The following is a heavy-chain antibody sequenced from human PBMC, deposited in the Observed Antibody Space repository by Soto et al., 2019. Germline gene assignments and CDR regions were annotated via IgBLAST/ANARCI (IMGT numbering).Heavy chain of an antibody. CDR3: ARDPWAADY. D-gene: IGHD3-16*01. CDR1: GFTVRTKY. V-gene: IGHV3-66*01. Sequence: ESGGGLVQPGGSLRLSCAASGFTVRTKYMSWVRQAPGKGLEWVAVIYSGGSTFYADSVRGRFTISRDNSKNTVNLQMISLRAEDTAVYYCARDPWAADYWGQGTLVTVSS. J-gene: IGHJ4*02. CDR2: IYSGGST.